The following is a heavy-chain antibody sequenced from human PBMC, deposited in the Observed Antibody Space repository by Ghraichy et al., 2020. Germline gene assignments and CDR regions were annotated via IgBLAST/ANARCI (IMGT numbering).Heavy chain of an antibody. CDR2: INHSGST. Sequence: SETLSLTCAVYGGSFSGYYWSWIRQPPGKGLEWIGEINHSGSTNYNPSLKSRVTISVDTSKNQFSLKLSSVTAADTAVYYCARPAYSSGWWEGLVYWGQGTLVTVSS. J-gene: IGHJ4*02. CDR1: GGSFSGYY. D-gene: IGHD6-19*01. CDR3: ARPAYSSGWWEGLVY. V-gene: IGHV4-34*01.